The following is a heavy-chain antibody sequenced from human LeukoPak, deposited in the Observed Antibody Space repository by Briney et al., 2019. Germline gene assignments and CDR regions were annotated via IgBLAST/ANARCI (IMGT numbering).Heavy chain of an antibody. CDR1: GGSFSGCY. D-gene: IGHD6-6*01. Sequence: SETLSLTCAVYGGSFSGCYWSWIRQPPGKGLEWIGEINHSGSTNYNPSLKSRVTISVDTSKNQFSLKLSSVTAADTAVYYCARGRASQYFQHWGQGTLVTVSS. V-gene: IGHV4-34*01. J-gene: IGHJ1*01. CDR2: INHSGST. CDR3: ARGRASQYFQH.